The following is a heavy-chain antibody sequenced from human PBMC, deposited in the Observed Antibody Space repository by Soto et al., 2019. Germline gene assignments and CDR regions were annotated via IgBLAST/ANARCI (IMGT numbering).Heavy chain of an antibody. V-gene: IGHV1-46*01. CDR3: ARVCCSGGSCYSIDY. D-gene: IGHD2-15*01. Sequence: GLEWMGIINPSGGSTSYAQKFQGRVTMTRDTSTSTVYMELSSLRSEDTAVYYCARVCCSGGSCYSIDYWGQGTLVTVSS. J-gene: IGHJ4*02. CDR2: INPSGGST.